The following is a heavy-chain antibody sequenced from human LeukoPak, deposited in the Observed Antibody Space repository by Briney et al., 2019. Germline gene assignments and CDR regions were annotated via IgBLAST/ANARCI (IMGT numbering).Heavy chain of an antibody. D-gene: IGHD2-15*01. V-gene: IGHV7-4-1*02. Sequence: ASVKVSCKASGYTFTSYAMNWVRQAPGQGLEWMGWINTNTGNPTYAQGFTGRFVFSLDTSVSTAYLQISSLKAEDTAVYYCARQDGVVVAAKLFFDYWGQGTLVTVSS. J-gene: IGHJ4*02. CDR1: GYTFTSYA. CDR3: ARQDGVVVAAKLFFDY. CDR2: INTNTGNP.